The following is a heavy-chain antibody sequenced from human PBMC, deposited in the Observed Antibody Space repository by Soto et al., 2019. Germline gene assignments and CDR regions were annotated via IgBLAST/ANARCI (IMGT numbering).Heavy chain of an antibody. CDR3: AKHQLNGTSYGGGGMDV. CDR2: ISGSGGST. Sequence: EVQLLESGGGLVQPGGSLRLSCAASGFTFSSYAMSWVRQAPGKGLEWVSAISGSGGSTYYADSVKGRFTISRDNSKNTLYLQMNSLRAEDTAVYYCAKHQLNGTSYGGGGMDVWGQGTTVTVSS. CDR1: GFTFSSYA. V-gene: IGHV3-23*01. D-gene: IGHD5-18*01. J-gene: IGHJ6*02.